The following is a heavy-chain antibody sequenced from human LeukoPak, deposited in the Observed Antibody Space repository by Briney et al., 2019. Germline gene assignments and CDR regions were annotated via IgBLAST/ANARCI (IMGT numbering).Heavy chain of an antibody. J-gene: IGHJ4*02. V-gene: IGHV3-66*02. CDR1: GFTFDDYA. Sequence: PGGSLRLSCAASGFTFDDYAMHWVRQAPGKGLEWVSVIYSGGSTYYADSVKGRFTISRDNSKNTLYLQMNSLRAEDTAVYYCAREYSGSYSWGQGTLVTVSS. CDR2: IYSGGST. D-gene: IGHD1-26*01. CDR3: AREYSGSYS.